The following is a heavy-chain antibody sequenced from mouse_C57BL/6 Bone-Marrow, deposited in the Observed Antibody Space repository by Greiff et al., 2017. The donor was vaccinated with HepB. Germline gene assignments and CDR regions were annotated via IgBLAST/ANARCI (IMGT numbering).Heavy chain of an antibody. V-gene: IGHV1-39*01. CDR2: INPNYGTT. Sequence: EVQLQQSGPELVKPGASVKISCKASGYSFTDYNMNWVKQSNGKSLEWIGVINPNYGTTSYNQKFKGKATLTVDQSSSTAYMQLNSLTSEDSAVYYCAPITTVVAPDAMDYWGQGTSVTVSS. D-gene: IGHD1-1*01. CDR3: APITTVVAPDAMDY. J-gene: IGHJ4*01. CDR1: GYSFTDYN.